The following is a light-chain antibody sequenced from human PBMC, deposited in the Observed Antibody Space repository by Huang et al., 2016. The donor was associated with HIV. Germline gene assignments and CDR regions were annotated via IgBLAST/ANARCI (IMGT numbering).Light chain of an antibody. J-gene: IGKJ1*01. Sequence: EMVMTQSPATLSVSPGGRATLSCRASQSVTSNLAWYQQKPGQAPRLLIYGASTRATDIPPRFSGTGSGTEFTLTISSLQSEEFAVYYCQQYNNWPRTFGQGTKVEIK. CDR2: GAS. CDR3: QQYNNWPRT. CDR1: QSVTSN. V-gene: IGKV3-15*01.